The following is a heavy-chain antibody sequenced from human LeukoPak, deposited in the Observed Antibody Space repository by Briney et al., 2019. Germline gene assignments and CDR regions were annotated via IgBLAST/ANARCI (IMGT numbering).Heavy chain of an antibody. J-gene: IGHJ4*02. D-gene: IGHD3-22*01. CDR2: IGISSNKI. CDR1: GFTLRSYT. CDR3: ARGVANYYDSSGYQN. V-gene: IGHV3-21*01. Sequence: GGSLRLSCAASGFTLRSYTMNWVRQAPGKGLEWVSSIGISSNKIYYADSVKGRFIISRDNAKNSVYLQMNSLRAEDTAVYYCARGVANYYDSSGYQNWGQGTLVTVSS.